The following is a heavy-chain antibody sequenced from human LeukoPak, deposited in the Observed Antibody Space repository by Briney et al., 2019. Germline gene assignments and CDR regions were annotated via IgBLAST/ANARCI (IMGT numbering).Heavy chain of an antibody. CDR2: ISGLSTYI. Sequence: PGGSLRLSCAASGSTFNTYSMNWVRQAPGKGLEWVSSISGLSTYIYYPDSMRGRFTISRDNAKNSLFLQLSSLRAEDTAVYFCARSSGTGGPYYFDFWGQGSLVTVSS. CDR3: ARSSGTGGPYYFDF. D-gene: IGHD3/OR15-3a*01. V-gene: IGHV3-21*04. J-gene: IGHJ4*02. CDR1: GSTFNTYS.